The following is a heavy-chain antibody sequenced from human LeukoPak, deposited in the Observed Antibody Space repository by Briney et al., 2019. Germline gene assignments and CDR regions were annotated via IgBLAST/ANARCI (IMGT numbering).Heavy chain of an antibody. CDR3: AKDIAVSDSYFDY. V-gene: IGHV3-30*02. J-gene: IGHJ4*02. CDR1: GFDFSNNG. D-gene: IGHD6-19*01. Sequence: GGSLRLSCGASGFDFSNNGMHWVRQAPGKGLEWVAFIRYDAANQYYADSVKGRFTISRDNSKNTLYLQMDSLRSVDTAIYHCAKDIAVSDSYFDYWGQGTLVTVSS. CDR2: IRYDAANQ.